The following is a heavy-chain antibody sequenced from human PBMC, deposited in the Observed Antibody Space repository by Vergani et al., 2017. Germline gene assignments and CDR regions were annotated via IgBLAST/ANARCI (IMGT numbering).Heavy chain of an antibody. CDR1: GYTFTGYY. CDR3: ARVGSIAVAGTVSY. V-gene: IGHV1-2*02. D-gene: IGHD6-19*01. Sequence: QVQLVQSGAEVKKPGASVKVSCKASGYTFTGYYMHWVRQAPGQGLEWMGWINPNSGGTNYAQKVQGRVTMTRDTSISTAYMELSRQRADETAVYYCARVGSIAVAGTVSYWGQGSLVTVSS. J-gene: IGHJ4*02. CDR2: INPNSGGT.